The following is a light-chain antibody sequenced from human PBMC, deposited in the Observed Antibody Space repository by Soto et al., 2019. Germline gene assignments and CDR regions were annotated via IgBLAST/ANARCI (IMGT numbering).Light chain of an antibody. CDR1: QGISNY. J-gene: IGKJ1*01. CDR3: QKYNSAPPET. CDR2: AAS. Sequence: DIQMTQSPSSLSASVGDRVTITCRASQGISNYLAWYQQKPGKVPKLLIYAASTLQSGVLSRFSGSGSGTDFTLTISSLQPEDVATYYCQKYNSAPPETFGQGTKVEIK. V-gene: IGKV1-27*01.